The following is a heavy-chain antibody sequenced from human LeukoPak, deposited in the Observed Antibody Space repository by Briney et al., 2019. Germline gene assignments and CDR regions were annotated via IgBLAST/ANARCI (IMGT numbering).Heavy chain of an antibody. J-gene: IGHJ4*02. Sequence: GGSLRLSCAASGFTFDDYAMHWVRQAPGKGLEWVSGISWNSGSIGYADSVKGRFTISRDNAKNSLYLQMNSLRAEDTALYYCAKDPYGDRGNDYWGQGTLVTVSS. CDR2: ISWNSGSI. CDR3: AKDPYGDRGNDY. D-gene: IGHD4-17*01. V-gene: IGHV3-9*01. CDR1: GFTFDDYA.